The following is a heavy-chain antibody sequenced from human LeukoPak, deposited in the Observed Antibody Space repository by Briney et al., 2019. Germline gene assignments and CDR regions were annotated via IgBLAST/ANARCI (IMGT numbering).Heavy chain of an antibody. J-gene: IGHJ6*02. CDR3: AGSDRIYYYYYGMDV. V-gene: IGHV4-30-4*01. Sequence: PSQTLSLTCTVSGGSIRCGDYYWSWIRQPPGKGLEWIGYIYYSGSTYYNPSLKSRVTISVDTSKNQFSLKLSSVTAADTAVYYCAGSDRIYYYYYGMDVWGQGTTVTVSS. CDR1: GGSIRCGDYY. CDR2: IYYSGST.